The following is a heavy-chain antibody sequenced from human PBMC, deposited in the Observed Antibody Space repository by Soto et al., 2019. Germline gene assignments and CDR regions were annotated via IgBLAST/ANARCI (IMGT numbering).Heavy chain of an antibody. CDR2: ISYDGSNK. CDR1: GFTFSSYS. V-gene: IGHV3-30-3*01. J-gene: IGHJ4*02. Sequence: PGGSLRLSCAASGFTFSSYSMHWVRQAPGKGLEWGAVISYDGSNKYYADSVKGRFTISRDNSKNTLYLQMNSLRAEDTAVYYCARGAGITAAATSFDYWGQGT. CDR3: ARGAGITAAATSFDY. D-gene: IGHD6-25*01.